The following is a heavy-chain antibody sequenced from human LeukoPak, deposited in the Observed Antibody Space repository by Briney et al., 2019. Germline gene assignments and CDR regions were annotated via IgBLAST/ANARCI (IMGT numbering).Heavy chain of an antibody. CDR2: IYYSRST. V-gene: IGHV4-59*12. J-gene: IGHJ3*02. Sequence: SETLSLTCTVSGGSISSYYGSWIRQPPGKGLEWMGYIYYSRSTNYNPSLKRRVTISVDTPKNQFSLNLKSVTAADTAVYYCARGALTVLWDAFDIWGQGTMVTVSS. D-gene: IGHD1-26*01. CDR1: GGSISSYY. CDR3: ARGALTVLWDAFDI.